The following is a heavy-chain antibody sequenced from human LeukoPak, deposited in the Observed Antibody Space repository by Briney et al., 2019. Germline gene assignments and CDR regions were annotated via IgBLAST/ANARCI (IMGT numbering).Heavy chain of an antibody. J-gene: IGHJ4*02. Sequence: SETLSLTCAVYGGSFSGYYWSWLRQPPGKGLEWIGEINHSGSTNYNPSLKSRVTISVDTSKNQFSLKLSSVTAADTAVYYCARHVVVVVAANGFDYWGQGTLVTVSS. CDR2: INHSGST. CDR3: ARHVVVVVAANGFDY. V-gene: IGHV4-34*01. CDR1: GGSFSGYY. D-gene: IGHD2-15*01.